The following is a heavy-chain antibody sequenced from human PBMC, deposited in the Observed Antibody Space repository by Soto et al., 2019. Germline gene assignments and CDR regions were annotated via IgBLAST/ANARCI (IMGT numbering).Heavy chain of an antibody. CDR3: AHRRPYSGSYYFDY. Sequence: SGPTLVNPTQTLTLTCTFSGFSLSTSGVGVGWIRQPPGKALEWLALIFWDDDKRYSPSLKSRLTITKDTSKNQVVLTMTNMDPVDTATYYCAHRRPYSGSYYFDYWGQGTLVTVSS. V-gene: IGHV2-5*02. J-gene: IGHJ4*02. CDR1: GFSLSTSGVG. D-gene: IGHD1-26*01. CDR2: IFWDDDK.